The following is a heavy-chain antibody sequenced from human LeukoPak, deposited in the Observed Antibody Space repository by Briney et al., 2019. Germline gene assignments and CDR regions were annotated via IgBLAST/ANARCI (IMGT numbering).Heavy chain of an antibody. CDR1: GFTFRDYA. V-gene: IGHV3-9*01. J-gene: IGHJ6*03. CDR3: ARDFRPSGFYHYYYYYMDV. D-gene: IGHD3-10*01. Sequence: PGGSLRLSCVASGFTFRDYAMHWVRQAPGKGLEWVSSISWNSDSIGYADSVKGRFTISRDNAKNSLYLQMNSLRAEDSAVYYCARDFRPSGFYHYYYYYMDVWGKGTTVTISS. CDR2: ISWNSDSI.